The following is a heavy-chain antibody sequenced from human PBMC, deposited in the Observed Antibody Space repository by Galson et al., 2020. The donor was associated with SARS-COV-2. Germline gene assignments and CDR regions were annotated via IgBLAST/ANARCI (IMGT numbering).Heavy chain of an antibody. CDR1: GFTFSTYS. V-gene: IGHV3-48*02. J-gene: IGHJ4*02. CDR3: VRGGTTWENFFDD. CDR2: ITSSSSAV. D-gene: IGHD1-7*01. Sequence: GESLKISCAASGFTFSTYSLNWVRQAPGKGLEWLSHITSSSSAVHYADSVEGRFTISRDNAKNSLYLQMNSLREEDTAVYYCVRGGTTWENFFDDWGQGTLVTVSS.